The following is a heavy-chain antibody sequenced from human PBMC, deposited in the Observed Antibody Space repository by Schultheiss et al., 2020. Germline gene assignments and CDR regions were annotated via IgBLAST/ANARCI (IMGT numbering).Heavy chain of an antibody. Sequence: SETLSLTCTVSGGSISSYYWSWIRQPPGMGLEWIGYIYYSGSTNYNPSLKSRVTISVDTSKNQFSLKLSSVTAADTAVYYCARVLDIVATEHYGMDVWGQGTTVTVSS. CDR1: GGSISSYY. V-gene: IGHV4-59*01. CDR3: ARVLDIVATEHYGMDV. D-gene: IGHD5-12*01. J-gene: IGHJ6*02. CDR2: IYYSGST.